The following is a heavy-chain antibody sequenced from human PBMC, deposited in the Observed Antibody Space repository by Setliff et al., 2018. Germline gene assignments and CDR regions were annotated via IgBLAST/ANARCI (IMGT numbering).Heavy chain of an antibody. Sequence: SETLSLTCSVSGGSISSGSYYWGWVRQPPGKGLEWIGDIHKGGSTYYNPSLRSRVSMSLDTSKRQVSLNLNSVTAADTGVYYCATRTFAVIPHSGLGLDYFYGMDVWGRGTTVTVSS. D-gene: IGHD2-21*01. CDR1: GGSISSGSYY. V-gene: IGHV4-39*07. CDR2: IHKGGST. CDR3: ATRTFAVIPHSGLGLDYFYGMDV. J-gene: IGHJ6*02.